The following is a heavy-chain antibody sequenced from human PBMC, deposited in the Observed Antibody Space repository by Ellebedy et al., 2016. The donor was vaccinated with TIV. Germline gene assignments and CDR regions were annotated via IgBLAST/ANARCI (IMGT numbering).Heavy chain of an antibody. CDR3: ARADYGDYDY. CDR2: IYHSGST. CDR1: GYSISSGDY. J-gene: IGHJ4*02. Sequence: MPSETLSLTCTVSGYSISSGDYWGWIRQPPGKGLEWIGSIYHSGSTYYNPSLKSRATISVDTSKNQFSLKLSSVTAADTAVYYCARADYGDYDYWGQGTLVTVSS. V-gene: IGHV4-38-2*02. D-gene: IGHD4-17*01.